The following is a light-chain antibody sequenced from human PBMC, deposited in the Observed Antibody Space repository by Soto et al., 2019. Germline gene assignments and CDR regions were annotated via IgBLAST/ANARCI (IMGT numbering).Light chain of an antibody. CDR1: QSVSSSY. V-gene: IGKV3-20*01. CDR3: QQYDSSPKT. CDR2: GAS. J-gene: IGKJ1*01. Sequence: EIVLTQSPGTLSLCPGERSTLSCRASQSVSSSYLAWYQQKPGQAPRLLIYGASSRATGIPDRFSGSGSGTDLTLTISRLEPEDFAVYYCQQYDSSPKTFGQGTKVDIK.